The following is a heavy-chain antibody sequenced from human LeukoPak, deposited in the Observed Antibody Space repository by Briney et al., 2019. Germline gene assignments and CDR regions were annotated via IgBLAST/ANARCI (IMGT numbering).Heavy chain of an antibody. CDR1: GGSISSGSYY. V-gene: IGHV4-61*02. D-gene: IGHD3-3*01. CDR3: ARGSAVYDFWSGYYRDYYYYYYMDV. CDR2: IYTSGST. J-gene: IGHJ6*03. Sequence: PSETLSLTCTVSGGSISSGSYYWSWIRQPAGKGLEWIGRIYTSGSTNYNPSLKSRVTISVDTSKNQFSLKLSSVTAADTAVYYCARGSAVYDFWSGYYRDYYYYYYMDVWGKGTTVTVSS.